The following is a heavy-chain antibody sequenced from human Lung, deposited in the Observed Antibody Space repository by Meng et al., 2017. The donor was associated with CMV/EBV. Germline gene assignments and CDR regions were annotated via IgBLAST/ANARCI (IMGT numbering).Heavy chain of an antibody. Sequence: VQLQESRPGLVKPSETLSLTCTVSGGSISSYYWSWIRQPAGKGLEWIGRIYTSGSTNYNPSLKSRVTMSVDTSKNQFSLKLSSVTAADTAVYYCARDADIVVVPAAWDVWGKGTTVTVSS. D-gene: IGHD2-2*01. CDR3: ARDADIVVVPAAWDV. V-gene: IGHV4-4*07. CDR1: GGSISSYY. CDR2: IYTSGST. J-gene: IGHJ6*04.